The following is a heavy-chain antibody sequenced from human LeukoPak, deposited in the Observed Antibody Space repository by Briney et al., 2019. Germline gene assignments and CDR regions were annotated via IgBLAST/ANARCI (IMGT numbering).Heavy chain of an antibody. J-gene: IGHJ4*02. CDR3: ARAPLSGNLYSGSYYPDY. V-gene: IGHV3-74*01. CDR1: GFTFSSYW. CDR2: INSDGSST. D-gene: IGHD1-26*01. Sequence: PGGSLRLSCAASGFTFSSYWMHWVRQAPGKGLVWVSRINSDGSSTSYADSVKGRFTISRDDAKNSLYLQMHSLRAEDTAVYYCARAPLSGNLYSGSYYPDYWGQGTLVTVSS.